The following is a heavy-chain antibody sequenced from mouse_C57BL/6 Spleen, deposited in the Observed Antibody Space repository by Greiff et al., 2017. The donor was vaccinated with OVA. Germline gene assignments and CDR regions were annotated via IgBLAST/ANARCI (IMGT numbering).Heavy chain of an antibody. Sequence: VKLMESGPELVKPGASVKISCKASGYAFSSSWMNWVKQRPGKGLEWIGRIYPGDGDTNYNGKFKGKATLTADKSSSTAYMQLSSLTSEDSAVYFCARDYYDYVDYWGQGTTLTVSS. CDR2: IYPGDGDT. CDR3: ARDYYDYVDY. D-gene: IGHD2-4*01. CDR1: GYAFSSSW. V-gene: IGHV1-82*01. J-gene: IGHJ2*01.